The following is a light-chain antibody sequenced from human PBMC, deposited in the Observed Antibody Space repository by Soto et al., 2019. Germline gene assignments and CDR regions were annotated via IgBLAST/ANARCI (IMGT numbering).Light chain of an antibody. CDR1: QSVSSQ. CDR2: DAS. CDR3: AQRVWPRT. Sequence: EIVLTQSPATLSLSPGERATLSCRASQSVSSQLAWYQHKPGQAPRLLIHDASNRATGIPDRFSGSGSGTDFTLPISSLEPEDFAVYYCAQRVWPRTVGQGTKVDIK. J-gene: IGKJ1*01. V-gene: IGKV3-11*01.